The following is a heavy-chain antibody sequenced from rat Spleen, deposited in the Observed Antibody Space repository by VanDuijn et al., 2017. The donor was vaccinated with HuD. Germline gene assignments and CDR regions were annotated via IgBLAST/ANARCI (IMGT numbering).Heavy chain of an antibody. CDR2: ITNSGGSS. V-gene: IGHV5S23*01. CDR1: GFIFSDYA. Sequence: EVQLVESGGGLVRPGRSLKLSCAGSGFIFSDYAMAWVRQAPTKGLEWVASITNSGGSSYYRDSVKGRFTISRDNANSTLYLQMDSLRSEDTATYYCVRSVFDYWGQGVMVTVSS. CDR3: VRSVFDY. J-gene: IGHJ2*01.